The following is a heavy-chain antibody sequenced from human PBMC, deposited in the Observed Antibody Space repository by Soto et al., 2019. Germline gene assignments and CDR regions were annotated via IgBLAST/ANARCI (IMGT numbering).Heavy chain of an antibody. CDR1: GYTFTSYG. Sequence: ASVNVSCKASGYTFTSYGISWVRQAPGQGLEWMGWISAYNGNTNYAQKLQGRVTMTADTSTSTAYMELRSLRSDDTAVYYCARDRRFEYSSSSDGSEDYWGQGTLVTVSS. J-gene: IGHJ4*02. V-gene: IGHV1-18*01. CDR3: ARDRRFEYSSSSDGSEDY. D-gene: IGHD6-6*01. CDR2: ISAYNGNT.